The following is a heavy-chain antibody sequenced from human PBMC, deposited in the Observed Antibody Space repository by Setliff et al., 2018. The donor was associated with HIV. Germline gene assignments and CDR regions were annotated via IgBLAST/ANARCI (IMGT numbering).Heavy chain of an antibody. J-gene: IGHJ4*02. CDR2: IYYSGTT. CDR3: ASRFIAAAGYYFDY. D-gene: IGHD6-13*01. V-gene: IGHV4-30-4*08. Sequence: PSETLSLTCTVSGGSTSSGDYYWSWIRQPPGKGLEWIGYIYYSGTTYYNPSLKSRVTISVDTSKNQFSLKLSSVTAADTAVYYCASRFIAAAGYYFDYWGQGTLVTVSS. CDR1: GGSTSSGDYY.